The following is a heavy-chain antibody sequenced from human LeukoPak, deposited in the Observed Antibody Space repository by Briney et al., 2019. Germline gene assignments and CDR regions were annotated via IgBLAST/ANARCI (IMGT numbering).Heavy chain of an antibody. V-gene: IGHV1-8*03. J-gene: IGHJ6*03. Sequence: GASVKVSCKASGYTFTSYDINWVRQATGQGLEWMGWMNPNSGNTGYAQKFQGRVTITRNTSISTAYMELSSLRSEDTAVYYCARGDSSGWYGYYYYYMDVWGKGTTVTVSS. D-gene: IGHD6-19*01. CDR3: ARGDSSGWYGYYYYYMDV. CDR1: GYTFTSYD. CDR2: MNPNSGNT.